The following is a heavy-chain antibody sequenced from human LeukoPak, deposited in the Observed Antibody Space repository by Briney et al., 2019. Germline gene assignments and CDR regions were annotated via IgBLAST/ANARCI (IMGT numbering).Heavy chain of an antibody. V-gene: IGHV3-30*04. CDR3: ARDPGLWFGELFRYYYYGMDV. CDR2: ISYDGSNK. D-gene: IGHD3-10*01. CDR1: GFTFSSYA. Sequence: GGSLRLSCAASGFTFSSYAMHWVRQAPGKGLEWVAVISYDGSNKYYADSVKGRFTISRDNSKNTLYLQMNSLRAEDTAVYYCARDPGLWFGELFRYYYYGMDVWGQGTTVTVSS. J-gene: IGHJ6*02.